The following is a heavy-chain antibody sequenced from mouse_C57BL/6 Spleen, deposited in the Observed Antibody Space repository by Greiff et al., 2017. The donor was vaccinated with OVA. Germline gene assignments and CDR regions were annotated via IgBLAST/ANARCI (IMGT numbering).Heavy chain of an antibody. Sequence: QVQLQQPGAELVKPGASVKVSCKASGYTFTSYWMHWVKQRPGQGLEWIGRIHPSDSDTNSNQKFKGKATLTVDKSSSTAYMQLSSLTSEDYAVYYCAISYDYDAWFAYWGQGTLVTVSA. CDR3: AISYDYDAWFAY. J-gene: IGHJ3*01. CDR2: IHPSDSDT. V-gene: IGHV1-74*01. D-gene: IGHD2-4*01. CDR1: GYTFTSYW.